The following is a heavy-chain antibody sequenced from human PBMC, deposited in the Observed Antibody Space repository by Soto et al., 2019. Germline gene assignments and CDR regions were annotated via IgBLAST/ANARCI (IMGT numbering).Heavy chain of an antibody. D-gene: IGHD3-22*01. CDR3: AKDISYDSSAYDS. Sequence: EVQLFESGGGLGQPGGSLRLSCAPPGFTFSRFGMSWVRRAQGKGLEWASGISGGGNPTYYSDSGEGRFTISGDSAKKTMYLQMNSLRTEDTAVYYCAKDISYDSSAYDSWGQGTLVTVSS. V-gene: IGHV3-23*01. J-gene: IGHJ4*02. CDR1: GFTFSRFG. CDR2: ISGGGNPT.